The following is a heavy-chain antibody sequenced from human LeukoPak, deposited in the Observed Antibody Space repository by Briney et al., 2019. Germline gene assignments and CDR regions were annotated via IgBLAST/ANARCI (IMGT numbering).Heavy chain of an antibody. CDR3: ATDFSPTLMYYFYD. CDR2: IKSKTNGGTT. J-gene: IGHJ4*02. V-gene: IGHV3-15*01. D-gene: IGHD3-10*02. Sequence: GGSLRLSCAASGFTFFNNWLSGGRQAPGKGRDWVGRIKSKTNGGTTDYAAPVKGRFTILRDDSKNTLYLQMNSLKTEDTAVYYCATDFSPTLMYYFYDWGQGTLVTVYS. CDR1: GFTFFNNW.